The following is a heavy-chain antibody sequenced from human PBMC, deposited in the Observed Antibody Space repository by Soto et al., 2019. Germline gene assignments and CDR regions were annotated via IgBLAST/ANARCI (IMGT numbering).Heavy chain of an antibody. CDR2: ISTSGSTI. CDR3: ARDPCRSSSCYFDY. Sequence: EVQLVESGGGLVQPGGSLRLSCAASGFTFSSYSMNWVCQAPGKGLEWVSYISTSGSTIYYADSVKGRFTISRDNAKNSLYLQMNSLRAEDTAVYYCARDPCRSSSCYFDYWGQGTLVTVSS. CDR1: GFTFSSYS. V-gene: IGHV3-48*01. D-gene: IGHD2-2*01. J-gene: IGHJ4*02.